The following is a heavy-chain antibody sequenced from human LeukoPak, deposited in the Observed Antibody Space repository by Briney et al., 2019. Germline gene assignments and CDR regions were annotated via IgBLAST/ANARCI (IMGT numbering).Heavy chain of an antibody. V-gene: IGHV3-23*01. J-gene: IGHJ3*02. CDR1: GFIFSDYA. CDR3: ARLSRSSGYSSPHAFDR. D-gene: IGHD3-22*01. CDR2: ISGSGGTT. Sequence: GGSLRLSCAASGFIFSDYAMSWVRQAPGKGLEWVSAISGSGGTTYFADSVKGRFTISRDNSKNTLYLQMNSVRAEDTGVYYCARLSRSSGYSSPHAFDRWGEGIMVTVCS.